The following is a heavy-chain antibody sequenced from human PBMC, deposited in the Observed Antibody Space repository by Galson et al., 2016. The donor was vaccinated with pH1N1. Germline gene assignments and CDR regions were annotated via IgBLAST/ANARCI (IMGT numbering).Heavy chain of an antibody. Sequence: SVKVSCKASGYTFTSYGISWVRQAPGQGLEFMGWVSTSNGNTHFAQKFQGRVTLTTDTSTSTAYMELRSLRSDDTAVYYCARLGASVGGTTYWGQGTLDTVSS. CDR1: GYTFTSYG. J-gene: IGHJ4*02. V-gene: IGHV1-18*01. CDR3: ARLGASVGGTTY. CDR2: VSTSNGNT. D-gene: IGHD6-19*01.